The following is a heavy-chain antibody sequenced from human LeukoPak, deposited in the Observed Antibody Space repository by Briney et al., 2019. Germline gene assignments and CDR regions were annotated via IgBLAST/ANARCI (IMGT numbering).Heavy chain of an antibody. J-gene: IGHJ5*02. D-gene: IGHD3-9*01. CDR2: ISAYNGNT. CDR1: GYTFTSYG. V-gene: IGHV1-18*01. Sequence: GASVKVSCKASGYTFTSYGISWVRQAPGQGLEWMGWISAYNGNTNYAQKLRGRVTMTTDTSTSTAYMELSSLRSEDTAVYYCARAYYDILTGHIWFDPWGQGTLVTVSS. CDR3: ARAYYDILTGHIWFDP.